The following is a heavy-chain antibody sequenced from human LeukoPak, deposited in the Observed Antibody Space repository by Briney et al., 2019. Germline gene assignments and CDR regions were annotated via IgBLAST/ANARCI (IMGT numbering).Heavy chain of an antibody. CDR2: ISGSGGST. CDR1: GFTFSSYA. D-gene: IGHD1-26*01. CDR3: ARDFMGAIGFDY. V-gene: IGHV3-23*01. J-gene: IGHJ4*02. Sequence: GGSLRLSCAASGFTFSSYAMSWVRQAPGKGLEWVSAISGSGGSTYYADSVKGRFTISRDNAKNSLYLQMNSLRAEDTAAYYCARDFMGAIGFDYWGQGTLVTVSS.